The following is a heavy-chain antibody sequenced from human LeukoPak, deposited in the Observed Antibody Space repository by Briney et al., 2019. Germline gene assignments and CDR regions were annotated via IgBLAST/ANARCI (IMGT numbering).Heavy chain of an antibody. V-gene: IGHV1-2*02. CDR3: ARVSPTTSYYDFWSGYYEIDY. CDR2: INPNSGGT. D-gene: IGHD3-3*01. CDR1: GYTFTGYY. J-gene: IGHJ4*02. Sequence: ASVKVSCKASGYTFTGYYMHWVRQAPGQGLEWMGWINPNSGGTNYAQKFQGRVTMTRDTSISTAYMELSRLRSDDTAVYYCARVSPTTSYYDFWSGYYEIDYWGQGTLVTVSS.